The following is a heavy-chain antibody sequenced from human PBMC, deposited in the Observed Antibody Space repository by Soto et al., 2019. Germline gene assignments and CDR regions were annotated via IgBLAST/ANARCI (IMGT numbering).Heavy chain of an antibody. Sequence: QVQLVQSGAAVRKPGSSVKVSCKASGGTFTKYAITWVRQAPRQGLEWMGGIVPLPGTTNYAQKFRGRVTISADESTSTAYLELSSLRSDDKAVSYCASGVGGLRGSSGWTDDAFDVWGQGTMVIVSS. CDR1: GGTFTKYA. CDR2: IVPLPGTT. CDR3: ASGVGGLRGSSGWTDDAFDV. J-gene: IGHJ3*01. D-gene: IGHD6-19*01. V-gene: IGHV1-69*01.